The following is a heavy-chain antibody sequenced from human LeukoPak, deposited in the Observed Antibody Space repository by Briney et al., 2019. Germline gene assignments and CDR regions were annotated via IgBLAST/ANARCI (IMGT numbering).Heavy chain of an antibody. CDR3: AKRPPSLYYGMDV. CDR2: ITSKGDTT. Sequence: GGSLRLSCAASGFTFSSYAMSWVRHAPGKGLEWLSTITSKGDTTYNEEIVKGRFTVSRDNSKNTVYLQINSLRAEDTALYYCAKRPPSLYYGMDVWGQGTTVTVSS. CDR1: GFTFSSYA. J-gene: IGHJ6*02. V-gene: IGHV3-23*01.